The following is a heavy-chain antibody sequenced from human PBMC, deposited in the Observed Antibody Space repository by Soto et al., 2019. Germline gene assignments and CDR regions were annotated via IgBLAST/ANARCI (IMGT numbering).Heavy chain of an antibody. CDR1: GGSISSNSYY. V-gene: IGHV4-39*01. Sequence: QLQLQESGPGLVKPSETLSLTCTVSGGSISSNSYYWGWIRQPPGKGLEWIGSLYYSGSTYYNPSLKSRVAISVNTSKNQGSLKLTSVTAADTAVYYCANYYDYGDQPFDYWGQGTLVTVSS. CDR3: ANYYDYGDQPFDY. J-gene: IGHJ4*02. D-gene: IGHD4-17*01. CDR2: LYYSGST.